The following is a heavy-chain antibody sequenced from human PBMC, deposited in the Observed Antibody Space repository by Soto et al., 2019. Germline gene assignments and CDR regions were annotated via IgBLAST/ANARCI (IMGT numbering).Heavy chain of an antibody. V-gene: IGHV1-69*13. Sequence: SSVKVSCKSSGGTFSSYAISWVRQAPGQGLEWMGGIIPMFGSANYPQKFQGRVTITADESTSTAYMELSSLRSDDTAVYYCARVGESSGGYSGDDYRRYYYGVDVSGQSTTVSV. D-gene: IGHD5-12*01. J-gene: IGHJ6*02. CDR1: GGTFSSYA. CDR3: ARVGESSGGYSGDDYRRYYYGVDV. CDR2: IIPMFGSA.